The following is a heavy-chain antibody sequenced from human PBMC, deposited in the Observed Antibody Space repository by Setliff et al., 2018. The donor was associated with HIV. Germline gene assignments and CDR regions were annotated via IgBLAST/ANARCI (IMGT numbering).Heavy chain of an antibody. Sequence: SLTCTVSGGSINNYYWSWIRQPPGKGLEWIGYIYYNGSANYIPPLKSRVAMSVDTSKNQFSLKLSSVTAADAAVYYCAGLGSYMDVWGKGTTVTVSS. J-gene: IGHJ6*03. CDR1: GGSINNYY. CDR3: AGLGSYMDV. D-gene: IGHD3-10*01. V-gene: IGHV4-59*08. CDR2: IYYNGSA.